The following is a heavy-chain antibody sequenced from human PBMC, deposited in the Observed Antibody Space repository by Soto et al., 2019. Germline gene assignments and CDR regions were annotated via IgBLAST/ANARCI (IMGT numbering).Heavy chain of an antibody. V-gene: IGHV3-33*01. CDR2: VGSDGRRD. Sequence: QVQLVESGGGVVQPGGSLRLSCAASGFTFGRHGMHWVRQAPGKGLEWVAVVGSDGRRDSYADSVKGRFTISRDTGQNTLYLQMTSLRAEDTAVYYCARDDDYGDNGLDYWGQGTLVTVSS. D-gene: IGHD4-17*01. J-gene: IGHJ4*02. CDR3: ARDDDYGDNGLDY. CDR1: GFTFGRHG.